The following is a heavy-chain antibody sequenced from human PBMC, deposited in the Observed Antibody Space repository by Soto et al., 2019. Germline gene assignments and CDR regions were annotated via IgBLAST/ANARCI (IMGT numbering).Heavy chain of an antibody. V-gene: IGHV1-3*01. D-gene: IGHD3-10*01. J-gene: IGHJ5*02. CDR3: ARDFSYYYGSGSYYNNRVGTRFGH. CDR2: INAGNGNT. CDR1: GYTFTSYP. Sequence: SVKVSCKASGYTFTSYPMHWGRQAPGQRLEWMGWINAGNGNTKYSQKFQGRVTITRDTSASTAYMELSSLRSEDTAVYYCARDFSYYYGSGSYYNNRVGTRFGHWGQGTLVTVSS.